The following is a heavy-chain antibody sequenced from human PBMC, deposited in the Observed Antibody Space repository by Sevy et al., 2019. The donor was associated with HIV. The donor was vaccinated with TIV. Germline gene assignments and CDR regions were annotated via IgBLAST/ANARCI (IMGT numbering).Heavy chain of an antibody. CDR3: ARVRVAATYNWFDP. J-gene: IGHJ5*02. CDR2: IIPIFGTA. V-gene: IGHV1-69*13. Sequence: SVKVSCKASGGTFSSYAISWVRQAPGQGLEWMGGIIPIFGTANYAQKFQGRVTITADESTSTAYMELSSLRSEDTAVYYCARVRVAATYNWFDPWGQGTLVTVSS. CDR1: GGTFSSYA. D-gene: IGHD6-19*01.